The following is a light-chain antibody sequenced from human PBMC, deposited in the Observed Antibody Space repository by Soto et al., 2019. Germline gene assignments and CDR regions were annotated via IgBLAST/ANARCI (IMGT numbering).Light chain of an antibody. V-gene: IGKV3-20*01. CDR2: GAS. CDR3: QQYGSSPRT. J-gene: IGKJ4*01. Sequence: EIVLRQSPGTLSLSPWERATLSCRASQSVSNNYLAWYQQKPGQAPRLLIYGASNRATGIPDRFSGSGSGTDFTLTISRLEPEDFAVYYCQQYGSSPRTFGGGTKVDI. CDR1: QSVSNNY.